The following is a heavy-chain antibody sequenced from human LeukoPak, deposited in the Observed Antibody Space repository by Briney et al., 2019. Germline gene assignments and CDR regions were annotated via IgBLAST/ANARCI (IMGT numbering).Heavy chain of an antibody. D-gene: IGHD6-19*01. Sequence: SETLSLTCTVSGGSISSSSYYWGWIRQPPGKGLEWIGSIYYSGSTYYNPSLKSRVTISVDTSKNQFSLKLSSATAADTAVYYCARVAGHRAYSSHMDVWGKGTTVTVSS. V-gene: IGHV4-39*07. CDR1: GGSISSSSYY. CDR3: ARVAGHRAYSSHMDV. CDR2: IYYSGST. J-gene: IGHJ6*03.